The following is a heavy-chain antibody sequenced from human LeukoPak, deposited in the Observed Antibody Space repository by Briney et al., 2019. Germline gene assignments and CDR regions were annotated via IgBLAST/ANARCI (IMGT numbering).Heavy chain of an antibody. CDR1: GFTFSSYW. J-gene: IGHJ1*01. CDR3: AKDRTVTTDRGYFQH. V-gene: IGHV3-7*03. Sequence: PGGSLRLSCAASGFTFSSYWMSWVRQAPGKGLEWVANINQDGSEKYYVDSVKGRFTISRDNAKNSLYLQMNSLRAEDTALYYCAKDRTVTTDRGYFQHWGQGTLVTVSS. D-gene: IGHD4-17*01. CDR2: INQDGSEK.